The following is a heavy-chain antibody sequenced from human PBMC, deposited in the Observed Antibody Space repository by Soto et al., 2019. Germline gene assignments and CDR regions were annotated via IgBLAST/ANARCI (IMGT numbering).Heavy chain of an antibody. Sequence: SGGSLRLSCAAAGFSVSTSHISWVRQAPGKGLEWVSVIYSGGATHYAVSVKGRFTISRDDSKNTLYLQMNSLKTEDTAVYYCTTGLGWVGFGMDVWGQGTTVNVSS. V-gene: IGHV3-66*01. D-gene: IGHD3-10*01. J-gene: IGHJ6*02. CDR2: IYSGGAT. CDR3: TTGLGWVGFGMDV. CDR1: GFSVSTSH.